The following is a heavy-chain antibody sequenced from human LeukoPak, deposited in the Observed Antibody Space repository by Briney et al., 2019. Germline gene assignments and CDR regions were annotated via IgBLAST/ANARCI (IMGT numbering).Heavy chain of an antibody. D-gene: IGHD3-22*01. CDR3: ARSRNSYDTSGYYSFDY. CDR2: IYYTGGT. CDR1: GGSMRSFY. J-gene: IGHJ4*02. Sequence: KPSETLSLTCTVSGGSMRSFYWSWIRQPPGKGLEWIAYIYYTGGTTNYNPSLKSRVTISVDTSKNQFSLKLSSVTAADTAVYYCARSRNSYDTSGYYSFDYWGQGTLVTVSS. V-gene: IGHV4-59*08.